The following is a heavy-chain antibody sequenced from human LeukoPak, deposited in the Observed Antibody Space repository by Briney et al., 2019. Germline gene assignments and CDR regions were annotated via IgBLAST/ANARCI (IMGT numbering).Heavy chain of an antibody. D-gene: IGHD6-13*01. J-gene: IGHJ6*03. V-gene: IGHV3-74*01. CDR3: ARDEAAAAGYYYYYYMDV. CDR1: GFTFSNYW. CDR2: INSDGRST. Sequence: GGSLRLSCAASGFTFSNYWMHWVRQAPGKGLVWVSRINSDGRSTNYADSVKGRFTISRDNAKNTLYLQMNSLRAEDTAVYYCARDEAAAAGYYYYYYMDVWGKGTTVTVSS.